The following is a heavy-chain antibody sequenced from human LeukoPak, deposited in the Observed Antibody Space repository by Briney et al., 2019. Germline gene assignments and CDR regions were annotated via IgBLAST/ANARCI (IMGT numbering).Heavy chain of an antibody. D-gene: IGHD3-22*01. CDR3: ARGWRITMIVANPDY. CDR1: GYTFTGYY. J-gene: IGHJ4*02. V-gene: IGHV1-2*02. Sequence: ASVKVSCKASGYTFTGYYMHWVRQAPGQGLEWMGWINPNSGGTDYAQKFQGRVTMTRDTSISTAYMELSRLRSDDTAVYYCARGWRITMIVANPDYWGQGTLVTVSS. CDR2: INPNSGGT.